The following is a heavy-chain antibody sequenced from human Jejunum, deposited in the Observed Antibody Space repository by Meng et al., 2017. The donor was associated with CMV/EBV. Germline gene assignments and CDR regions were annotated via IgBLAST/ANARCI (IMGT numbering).Heavy chain of an antibody. CDR3: LRGSGGSV. J-gene: IGHJ1*01. Sequence: LQPQVSGPRRVQPSETLALTCTVSGASTSSRSYYWGWIRQPPGKGLEWIGSIYYSGSTYYNPSLKSRVTISVDTSKNQFFLKLSSVTAADTAVYHWLRGSGGSVWGQGTLVTVSS. CDR2: IYYSGST. CDR1: GASTSSRSYY. V-gene: IGHV4-39*07. D-gene: IGHD3-10*01.